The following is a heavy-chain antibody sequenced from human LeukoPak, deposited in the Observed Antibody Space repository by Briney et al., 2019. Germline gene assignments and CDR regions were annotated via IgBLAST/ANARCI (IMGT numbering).Heavy chain of an antibody. CDR2: ISGSGGST. J-gene: IGHJ4*02. CDR1: GFTVSRDY. V-gene: IGHV3-23*01. D-gene: IGHD3-10*01. Sequence: GGSLRLSCAASGFTVSRDYMSWVRQAPGKGLEWVSAISGSGGSTYYADSVKGRFTISRDNSKNTLYLQMNSLRAEDTAVYYCAKDYYGSGSYLDYWGQGTLVTVSS. CDR3: AKDYYGSGSYLDY.